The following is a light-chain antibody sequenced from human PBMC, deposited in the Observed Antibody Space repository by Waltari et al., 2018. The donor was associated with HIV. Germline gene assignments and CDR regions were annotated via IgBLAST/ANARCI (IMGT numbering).Light chain of an antibody. Sequence: QSALTQAASVSGSPGQSITIPCNETNNDYVSWYQQSPVRPPKLIISAVNSRPSGVSRRFSCSKSGNTASLTISGLQAEDEADYYCASPMLFGGGTRLTVL. CDR3: ASPML. J-gene: IGLJ2*01. V-gene: IGLV2-14*03. CDR1: NNDY. CDR2: AVN.